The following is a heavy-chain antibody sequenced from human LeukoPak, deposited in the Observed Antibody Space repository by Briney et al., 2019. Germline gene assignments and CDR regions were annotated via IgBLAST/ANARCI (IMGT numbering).Heavy chain of an antibody. CDR2: INPNSGGT. CDR1: GYTFTGYY. V-gene: IGHV1-2*02. D-gene: IGHD6-13*01. Sequence: ASVKVSCKASGYTFTGYYMHWVRQAPGQGLEWMGWINPNSGGTNYAQKFQGRVTMTRDTSISTAYMELSRLRSDDTAVYYCARVSLVSSSWCYDYWGQGTLVTVSS. J-gene: IGHJ4*02. CDR3: ARVSLVSSSWCYDY.